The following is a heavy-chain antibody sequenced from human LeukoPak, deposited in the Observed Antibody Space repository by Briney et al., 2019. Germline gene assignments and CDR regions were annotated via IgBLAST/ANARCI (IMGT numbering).Heavy chain of an antibody. CDR3: ARSPGVGRQQLALTRQYYYYYMDV. J-gene: IGHJ6*03. V-gene: IGHV1-46*01. CDR1: GYTFTSYY. D-gene: IGHD6-13*01. CDR2: INPSGGST. Sequence: ASVKVSCKASGYTFTSYYMHWVRQAPGQGLEWMGIINPSGGSTSYAQKFQGRVTMTRDMSTSTVYMELSSLRSEDTAVYYCARSPGVGRQQLALTRQYYYYYMDVWGKGTTVTVSS.